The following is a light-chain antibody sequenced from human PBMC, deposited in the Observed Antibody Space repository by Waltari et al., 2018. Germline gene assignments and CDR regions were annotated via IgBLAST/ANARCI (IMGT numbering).Light chain of an antibody. CDR3: QKYVSLPAT. CDR1: QSVSRY. V-gene: IGKV3-20*01. CDR2: GAS. J-gene: IGKJ1*01. Sequence: DIVSTLSPGTLPLSPGERATLSCRASQSVSRYLAWYQQKPGQAPRLLIYGASTRATGIPDRFSGSGSGTDFSLTISRLEPEDFAVYYCQKYVSLPATFGQGTKVEIK.